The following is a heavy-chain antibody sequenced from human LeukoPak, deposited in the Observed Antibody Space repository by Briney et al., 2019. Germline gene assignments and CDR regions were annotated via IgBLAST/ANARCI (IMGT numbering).Heavy chain of an antibody. CDR3: AERVGKIQLLRDY. J-gene: IGHJ4*02. D-gene: IGHD5-18*01. V-gene: IGHV1-69*05. Sequence: ASVTLSCTASGGTFSTYAISWVRQAPGQGLGWMGGIIPIFGTANYAQKFQGRVTITTDESTSKAYMELSSLRSEDTAVYYCAERVGKIQLLRDYWGQGTLVTVSS. CDR2: IIPIFGTA. CDR1: GGTFSTYA.